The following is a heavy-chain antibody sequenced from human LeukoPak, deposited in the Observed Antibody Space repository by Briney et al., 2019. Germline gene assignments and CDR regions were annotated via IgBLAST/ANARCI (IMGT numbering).Heavy chain of an antibody. Sequence: PGGSLRLSCAASGFTFSSYSMNWVRQAPGKGLEWVSSISSSSSYIYYADSVKGRFTISRDNAKNSLYLQMNSLRAEDTALYYCARDGHYDSSGYYYFDYWGQGTLVTVSS. J-gene: IGHJ4*02. CDR1: GFTFSSYS. D-gene: IGHD3-22*01. CDR3: ARDGHYDSSGYYYFDY. V-gene: IGHV3-21*04. CDR2: ISSSSSYI.